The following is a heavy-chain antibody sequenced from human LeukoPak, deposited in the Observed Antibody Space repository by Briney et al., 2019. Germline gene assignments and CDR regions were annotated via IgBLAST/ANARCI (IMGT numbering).Heavy chain of an antibody. CDR2: TRYDGSNK. J-gene: IGHJ6*03. CDR1: GFTFSSYG. D-gene: IGHD3-16*01. V-gene: IGHV3-30*02. CDR3: AKDMIAYYYYMDV. Sequence: GGSLRLSCAASGFTFSSYGMHWVRQAPGKGLEWVAFTRYDGSNKYYADSVKGRFTISRDNSKNTLYLQMNSLRAEDTAVYYCAKDMIAYYYYMDVWGKGTTVTVSS.